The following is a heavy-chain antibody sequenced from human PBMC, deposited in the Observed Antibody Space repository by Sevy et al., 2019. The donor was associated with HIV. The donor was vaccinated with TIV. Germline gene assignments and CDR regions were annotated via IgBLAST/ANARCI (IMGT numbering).Heavy chain of an antibody. CDR1: GFTFSSYE. CDR3: ARADSSSSEDRFYYYGFDV. J-gene: IGHJ6*02. Sequence: GGSLRLSCAASGFTFSSYEMNWVRQAPGKGLEWVSYIRASGLTIDYADSVKGRFTISRDNAKNSLYLHMHSLRAEDTAVYFCARADSSSSEDRFYYYGFDVWGQGTTVTVSS. D-gene: IGHD6-6*01. V-gene: IGHV3-48*03. CDR2: IRASGLTI.